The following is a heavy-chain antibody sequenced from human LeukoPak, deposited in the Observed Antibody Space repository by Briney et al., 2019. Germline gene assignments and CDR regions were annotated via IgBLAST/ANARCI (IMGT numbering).Heavy chain of an antibody. CDR1: GFTFSSYG. Sequence: GGSLRLSCAASGFTFSSYGMHWVRQAPGKGLEWVAVIWYDGSNKYYADSVKGRFPISRDNSKNTLYLQMNSLRAEDTAVYYCARERVIPAVVVPAAILDYWGQGTLVTVSS. J-gene: IGHJ4*02. V-gene: IGHV3-33*01. CDR2: IWYDGSNK. D-gene: IGHD2-2*02. CDR3: ARERVIPAVVVPAAILDY.